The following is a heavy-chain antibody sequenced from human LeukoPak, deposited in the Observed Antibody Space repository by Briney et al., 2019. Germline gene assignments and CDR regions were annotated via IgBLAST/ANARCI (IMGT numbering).Heavy chain of an antibody. V-gene: IGHV1-18*01. D-gene: IGHD2-15*01. CDR1: GYTFTSYG. CDR3: ARTRDLEGYCSGGSCYWFDP. Sequence: GASVKVSCKASGYTFTSYGISWVRQAPGQGLEWIGWISAYNGNTNYAQKLQGRVTMTTDTSTSTAYMELRSLRSDDTAVYYCARTRDLEGYCSGGSCYWFDPWGQGTLVTVSS. J-gene: IGHJ5*02. CDR2: ISAYNGNT.